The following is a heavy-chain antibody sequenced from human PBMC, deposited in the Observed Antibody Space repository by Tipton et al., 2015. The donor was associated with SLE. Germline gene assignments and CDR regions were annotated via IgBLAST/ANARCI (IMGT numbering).Heavy chain of an antibody. Sequence: TLSLTCTVSDGSIRSTNYYWGWIRQPPGKGLEWIGSIFYTGSTYYNPSLKSRVSFSIDTSKHQFSLKLNSVTAADTAVYYCAKSGSSHYYFYYMDVWGKGTTVTVSS. V-gene: IGHV4-39*07. D-gene: IGHD6-6*01. CDR2: IFYTGST. CDR3: AKSGSSHYYFYYMDV. J-gene: IGHJ6*03. CDR1: DGSIRSTNYY.